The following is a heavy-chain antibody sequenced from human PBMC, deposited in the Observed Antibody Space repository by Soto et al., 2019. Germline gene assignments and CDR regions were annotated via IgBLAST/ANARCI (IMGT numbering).Heavy chain of an antibody. CDR2: IYHSGST. V-gene: IGHV4-30-2*01. CDR3: ASSTTLTQFYGMGV. CDR1: GGSISIGGYS. Sequence: SETLSLTCAVSGGSISIGGYSWSWIRHPPGKGLEWIGYIYHSGSTYYNPSLKSRVTISVDTSKNQFSLKLSSVTAADTAVYYCASSTTLTQFYGMGVWGQGTTVTVSS. J-gene: IGHJ6*02. D-gene: IGHD4-17*01.